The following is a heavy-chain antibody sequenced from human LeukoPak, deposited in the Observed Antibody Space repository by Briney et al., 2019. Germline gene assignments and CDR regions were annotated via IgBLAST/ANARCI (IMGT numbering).Heavy chain of an antibody. CDR3: TTDSLYYDFWSALPGY. Sequence: GGSLRLSCAASGFTFSNAWMSWVRQAPGKGREWVGRIKSKTDGGTTDYAAPVKGRFTISRDDSKNTLYLQMNSLKTEDTAVYYCTTDSLYYDFWSALPGYWGQGTLVTVSS. V-gene: IGHV3-15*01. D-gene: IGHD3-3*01. CDR1: GFTFSNAW. J-gene: IGHJ4*02. CDR2: IKSKTDGGTT.